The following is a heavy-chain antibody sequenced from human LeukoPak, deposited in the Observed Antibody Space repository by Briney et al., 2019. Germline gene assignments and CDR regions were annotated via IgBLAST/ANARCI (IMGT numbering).Heavy chain of an antibody. D-gene: IGHD6-13*01. CDR1: GYTFTSYA. CDR3: ARVLRSSSWWDYYYYYGMDV. CDR2: INTNTGNP. Sequence: ASVKVSCKASGYTFTSYAMNWVRQAPGQGLEWMGWINTNTGNPTYAQGFTGRFVFSLDTSVSTAYLQISSLKAEDTAVYHCARVLRSSSWWDYYYYYGMDVWGQGTAVTVSS. V-gene: IGHV7-4-1*02. J-gene: IGHJ6*02.